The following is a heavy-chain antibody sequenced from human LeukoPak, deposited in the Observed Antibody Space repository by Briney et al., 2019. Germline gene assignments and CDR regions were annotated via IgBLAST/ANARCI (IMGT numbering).Heavy chain of an antibody. CDR1: GFTFSSYW. Sequence: SGGSLRLSCAASGFTFSSYWMSWVRQAPGKGLEWVANTKQDGSEKYYVDSVKGRFTISRDNAKNSLYLQMNSLRAEDTAVYYCAREDRDYVWGSYRHAFDYWGQGTLVTVSS. J-gene: IGHJ4*02. V-gene: IGHV3-7*01. CDR3: AREDRDYVWGSYRHAFDY. D-gene: IGHD3-16*02. CDR2: TKQDGSEK.